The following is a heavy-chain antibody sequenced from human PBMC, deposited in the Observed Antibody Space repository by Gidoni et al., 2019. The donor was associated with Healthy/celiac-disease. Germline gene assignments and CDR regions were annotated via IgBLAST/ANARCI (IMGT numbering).Heavy chain of an antibody. J-gene: IGHJ6*02. CDR1: GFTFSSSG. V-gene: IGHV3-30*18. D-gene: IGHD3-3*01. CDR2: ISYDGSNK. Sequence: QVQLVESGGGVVQPGRSLRLSCAASGFTFSSSGMHWVRQAPGKGLEWVAVISYDGSNKYYADSVKGRFTISRDNSKNTLYLQMNSLRAEDTAVYYCAKDREDFWSGLGSYGMDVWGQGTTVTVSS. CDR3: AKDREDFWSGLGSYGMDV.